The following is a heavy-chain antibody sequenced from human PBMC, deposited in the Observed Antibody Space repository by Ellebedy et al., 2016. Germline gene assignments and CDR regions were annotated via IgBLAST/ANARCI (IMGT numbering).Heavy chain of an antibody. CDR2: ISYDGSNK. J-gene: IGHJ1*01. V-gene: IGHV3-30-3*01. Sequence: GESLKISCAASGFTFSSYAMHWVRQAPGKGLEWVAVISYDGSNKYYADSVKGRFTISRDNSKNTLYLQMNSLRAEDTAVYYCARDWEHYGGNSGYFQHWGQGTLVTVSS. CDR3: ARDWEHYGGNSGYFQH. CDR1: GFTFSSYA. D-gene: IGHD4-23*01.